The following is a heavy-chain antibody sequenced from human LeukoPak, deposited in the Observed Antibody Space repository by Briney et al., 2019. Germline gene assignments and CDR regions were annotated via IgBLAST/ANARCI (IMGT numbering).Heavy chain of an antibody. CDR2: IYYTRST. CDR3: AKSRLTPWGYYFDS. CDR1: GGSISSSSYY. D-gene: IGHD1-26*01. J-gene: IGHJ4*02. Sequence: PSETLSLTCTVSGGSISSSSYYWGWIRQPPGKGLEWIGSIYYTRSTYYNPSLKSRITISVDAPKNQFSLKLSSVTAPDTAVYYCAKSRLTPWGYYFDSWGQGTLVTVS. V-gene: IGHV4-39*01.